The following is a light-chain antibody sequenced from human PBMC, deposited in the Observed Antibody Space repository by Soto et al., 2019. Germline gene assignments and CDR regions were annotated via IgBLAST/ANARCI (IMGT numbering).Light chain of an antibody. CDR2: DVS. J-gene: IGLJ2*01. CDR1: SRDIGEYNY. V-gene: IGLV2-14*03. Sequence: QSVLTQPASVSGSLGQSITISCTGTSRDIGEYNYVSWYQQHPGKAPKLMIFDVSNRPSGVSNRFSGSKSGITASLTISGLQAEDEADYYCSSYTRSSTLVVFGGGTKVTVL. CDR3: SSYTRSSTLVV.